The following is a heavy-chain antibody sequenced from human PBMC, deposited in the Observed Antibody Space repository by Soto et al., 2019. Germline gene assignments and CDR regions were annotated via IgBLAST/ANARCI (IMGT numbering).Heavy chain of an antibody. V-gene: IGHV1-69*01. CDR2: IIPIFGTA. Sequence: QVQLVQSGAEVKKPGSSVKVSCKASGGTYSSYAISWVRQAPGQGLEWMGGIIPIFGTANYAQKFQGRVTITADESTSTAYMELSSLRSEDTAVYYCARGRTPIAVAADYFDYWGQGTLVTVSS. CDR3: ARGRTPIAVAADYFDY. D-gene: IGHD6-19*01. CDR1: GGTYSSYA. J-gene: IGHJ4*02.